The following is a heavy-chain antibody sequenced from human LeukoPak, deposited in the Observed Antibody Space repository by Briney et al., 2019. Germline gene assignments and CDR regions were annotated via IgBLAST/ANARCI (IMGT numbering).Heavy chain of an antibody. CDR3: AKESDFWSGYYPSHFDY. V-gene: IGHV3-23*01. Sequence: PGGSLRLSCAASGFTFSNYAMSWVRQAPGEGLEWVSAISGSGGSTYYADSVKGRFTISRDNSKNTLYLQMNSLRAEDTAVYYCAKESDFWSGYYPSHFDYWGQGTLVTVSS. J-gene: IGHJ4*02. CDR1: GFTFSNYA. D-gene: IGHD3-3*01. CDR2: ISGSGGST.